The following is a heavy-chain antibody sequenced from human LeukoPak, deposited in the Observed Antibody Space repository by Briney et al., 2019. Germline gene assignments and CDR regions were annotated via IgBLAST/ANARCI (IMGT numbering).Heavy chain of an antibody. V-gene: IGHV3-23*01. CDR3: AKDLSYTSGASDH. CDR1: GITVNAFG. J-gene: IGHJ4*02. CDR2: ITDDGYNT. D-gene: IGHD6-19*01. Sequence: GSLRPSRAAPGITVNAFGMTWVRQGPGKGLGGVSTITDDGYNTYSADSVKGRITFSRDNSKNTLSLQLRSLRAEDTAVYYCAKDLSYTSGASDHWGQGTLVTVSS.